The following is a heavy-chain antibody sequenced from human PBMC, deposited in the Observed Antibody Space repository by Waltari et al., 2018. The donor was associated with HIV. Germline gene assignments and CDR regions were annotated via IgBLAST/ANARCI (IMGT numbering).Heavy chain of an antibody. CDR2: IYYPGRA. CDR1: GGSVSSSSYF. J-gene: IGHJ2*01. CDR3: ARHALRVGAAYWNFDL. V-gene: IGHV4-39*01. Sequence: QLQLQESGPGLVKPSETLSLTCTVPGGSVSSSSYFWGWIRQPPGKGMEWIGRIYYPGRAYYNPSLKRRVTISVDTSKNQFSLNVTSVTAADTAVYYCARHALRVGAAYWNFDLWGRGTLFTVSS. D-gene: IGHD1-26*01.